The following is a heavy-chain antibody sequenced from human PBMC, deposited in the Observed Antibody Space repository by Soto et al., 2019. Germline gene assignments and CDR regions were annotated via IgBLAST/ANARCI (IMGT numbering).Heavy chain of an antibody. CDR2: IYYSGST. D-gene: IGHD3-3*01. CDR3: ARARRFLEWFLAWFDP. J-gene: IGHJ5*02. V-gene: IGHV4-31*03. Sequence: SETLSLTCTVSGGSISSGGYYWSWIRQHPGKGLEWIGYIYYSGSTYYNPSLKSRVTISVDTSKNQFSLKLSSVTAADTAVYYCARARRFLEWFLAWFDPWGQGTLVTVSS. CDR1: GGSISSGGYY.